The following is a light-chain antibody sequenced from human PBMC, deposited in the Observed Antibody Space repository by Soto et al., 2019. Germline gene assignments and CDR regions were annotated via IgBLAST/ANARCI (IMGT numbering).Light chain of an antibody. CDR2: DTS. V-gene: IGKV3-11*01. CDR1: QSVGSY. Sequence: EVVLTQSPATLSLSPGERATLSCRASQSVGSYLAWYQQTPGQAPRLLIYDTSNMATGIPARFSGSESGTDFILTISSLVPEDSAVYFCQQRRLWYSFGQGTKLEIK. CDR3: QQRRLWYS. J-gene: IGKJ2*03.